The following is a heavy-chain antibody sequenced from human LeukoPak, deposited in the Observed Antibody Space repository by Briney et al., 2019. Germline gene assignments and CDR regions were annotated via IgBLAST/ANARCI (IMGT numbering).Heavy chain of an antibody. J-gene: IGHJ3*02. D-gene: IGHD3-10*01. CDR3: AKSNGYGLVDI. CDR2: IFYSGST. V-gene: IGHV4-59*12. CDR1: GFTFNTYN. Sequence: GSLRLSCAGSGFTFNTYNMNWVRQAPGKGLEWIGNIFYSGSTYYSPSLKSRVTISLDTSRNQFSLKLTSVTAADTAVYYCAKSNGYGLVDIWGQGTMVTVSS.